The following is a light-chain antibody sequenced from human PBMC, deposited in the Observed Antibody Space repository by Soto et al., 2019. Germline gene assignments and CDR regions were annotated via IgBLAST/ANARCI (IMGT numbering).Light chain of an antibody. CDR1: QSVDSAF. CDR3: QQYASSLT. V-gene: IGKV3-20*01. J-gene: IGKJ1*01. CDR2: GAS. Sequence: EIVLTQSPGSLSLSLGERATLSCRASQSVDSAFFAWYQQKPGQPPRLLMYGASRRATGIPDRFSGSGSGTDFALTISRLEPEDFAVYYCQQYASSLTFGQGTKVEI.